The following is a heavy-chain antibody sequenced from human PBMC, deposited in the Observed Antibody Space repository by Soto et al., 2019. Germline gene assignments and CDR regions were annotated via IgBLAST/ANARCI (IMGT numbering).Heavy chain of an antibody. CDR1: GFTFSDFY. V-gene: IGHV3-11*01. D-gene: IGHD1-1*01. CDR2: ISSGSTNI. CDR3: ARDRNAAGSDY. Sequence: QVQLVESGGGLVKPGGSLRLSCAAAGFTFSDFYMSWIRQAPGKGLEWISYISSGSTNIFYADSVKGRFTVSRDNAKKSVYLQMDSLRAEDTAVYYCARDRNAAGSDYWGQGTLVTVSS. J-gene: IGHJ4*02.